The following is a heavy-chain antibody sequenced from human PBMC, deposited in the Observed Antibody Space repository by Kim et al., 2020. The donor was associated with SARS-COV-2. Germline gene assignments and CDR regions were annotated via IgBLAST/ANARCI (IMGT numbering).Heavy chain of an antibody. Sequence: GRFTISRDNDKNSLSLQMNSLRAEDTAVYYCARDRVRFGYCSGGSCYSLDYWGQGTLVTVSS. CDR3: ARDRVRFGYCSGGSCYSLDY. J-gene: IGHJ4*02. D-gene: IGHD2-15*01. V-gene: IGHV3-11*06.